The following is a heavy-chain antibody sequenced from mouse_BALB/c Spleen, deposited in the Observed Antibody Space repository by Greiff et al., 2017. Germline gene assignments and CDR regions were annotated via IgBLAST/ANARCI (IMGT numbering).Heavy chain of an antibody. D-gene: IGHD2-2*01. CDR3: ASHGYGFAY. CDR1: GYTFTSYW. Sequence: VQGVESGAELAKPGASVKMSCKASGYTFTSYWMHWVKQRPGQGLEWIGYINPSTGYTEYNQKFKDKATLTADKSSSTAYMQLSSLTSEDSAVYYCASHGYGFAYWGQGTLVTVSA. V-gene: IGHV1-7*01. CDR2: INPSTGYT. J-gene: IGHJ3*01.